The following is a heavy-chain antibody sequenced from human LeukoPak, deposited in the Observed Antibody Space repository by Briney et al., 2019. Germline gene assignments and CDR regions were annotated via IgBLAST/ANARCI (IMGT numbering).Heavy chain of an antibody. CDR1: GYTFTGYY. V-gene: IGHV1-46*01. J-gene: IGHJ3*02. CDR2: INPSGGST. D-gene: IGHD3-22*01. CDR3: AREYYYDSSDQGAFDI. Sequence: ASVKVSCKASGYTFTGYYMHWVRQAPGQGLEWMGIINPSGGSTSYAQKFQGRVTITTDESTSTAYMELSSLRSEDTAVYYCAREYYYDSSDQGAFDIWGQGTMITVPS.